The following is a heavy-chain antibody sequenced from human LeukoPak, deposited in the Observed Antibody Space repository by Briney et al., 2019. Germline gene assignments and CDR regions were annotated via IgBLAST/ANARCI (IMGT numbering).Heavy chain of an antibody. Sequence: PGGSLRLSCAASGFTVSSNYMSWVRQAPGKGLEWVSVIYSGGSTYYADSVKGRFTISRDNSKNTLYLQMNSLRAEDTAVYYCARIGATILGNWFDPWGQGTLVTVSS. D-gene: IGHD5-12*01. CDR2: IYSGGST. CDR3: ARIGATILGNWFDP. CDR1: GFTVSSNY. V-gene: IGHV3-66*02. J-gene: IGHJ5*02.